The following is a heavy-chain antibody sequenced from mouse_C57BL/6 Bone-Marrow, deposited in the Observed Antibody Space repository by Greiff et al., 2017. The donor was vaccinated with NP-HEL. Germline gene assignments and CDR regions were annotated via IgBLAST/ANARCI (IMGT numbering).Heavy chain of an antibody. V-gene: IGHV1-77*01. CDR1: GYTFTDYY. Sequence: VHLVESGAELVKPGASVKISCKASGYTFTDYYINWVKQRPGQGLEWIGKIGPGSGSTYYNEKFKGKATLTADKSSSTAYMQLSSLTSEDSAVYFCARCITTVVATYWYFDVWGTGTTVTVSS. CDR3: ARCITTVVATYWYFDV. CDR2: IGPGSGST. J-gene: IGHJ1*03. D-gene: IGHD1-1*01.